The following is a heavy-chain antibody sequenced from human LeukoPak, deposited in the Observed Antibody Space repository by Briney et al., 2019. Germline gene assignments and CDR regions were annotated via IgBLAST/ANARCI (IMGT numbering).Heavy chain of an antibody. CDR3: AREAMNSSTWSSFGY. CDR1: GYTFTVYY. Sequence: AASVKVSCKASGYTFTVYYMHWVRQAPGQGLEWMGWINPNSGATKYPREFQGRVTMTRDTSISTAYMELSGLRSDDTAVYYCAREAMNSSTWSSFGYWGQGTLVTVSS. CDR2: INPNSGAT. V-gene: IGHV1-2*02. D-gene: IGHD6-13*01. J-gene: IGHJ4*02.